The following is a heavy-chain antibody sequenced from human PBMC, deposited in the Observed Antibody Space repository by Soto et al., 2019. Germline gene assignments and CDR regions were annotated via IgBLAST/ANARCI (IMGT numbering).Heavy chain of an antibody. Sequence: GGSLRLSCAASGFTFGIYAMSWVRHAPGKGLEWVSAISGSGGSTYYADSVKGRFTISRDNSKNTLYLQMNSLRAEDTAVYYCAKYCGGDCRSFTYYYYYGMDVWGQGTTVTVSS. CDR1: GFTFGIYA. D-gene: IGHD2-21*02. CDR3: AKYCGGDCRSFTYYYYYGMDV. J-gene: IGHJ6*02. V-gene: IGHV3-23*01. CDR2: ISGSGGST.